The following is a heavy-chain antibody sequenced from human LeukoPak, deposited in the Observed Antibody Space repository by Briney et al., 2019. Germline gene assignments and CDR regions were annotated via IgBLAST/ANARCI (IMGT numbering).Heavy chain of an antibody. V-gene: IGHV4-34*01. CDR3: ARIGYDTPDADY. CDR2: ISHRGRT. Sequence: SETLSLTCAVYGGSLSDYYWSWIRQSPGKGLEWIGEISHRGRTYYNLSLKSRVTISIDTSKNQFSLQMNSVTPEDTAVYYCARIGYDTPDADYWSQGTLVTVSS. J-gene: IGHJ4*02. CDR1: GGSLSDYY. D-gene: IGHD5-12*01.